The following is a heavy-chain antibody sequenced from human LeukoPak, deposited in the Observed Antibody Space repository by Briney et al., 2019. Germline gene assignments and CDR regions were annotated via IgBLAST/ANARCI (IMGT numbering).Heavy chain of an antibody. CDR3: ARGRITIFGVVIFDY. CDR2: IYTSGST. Sequence: SQTLSLTCTVSGGSISSGSYYWSWIRQPAGKGLEWIGRIYTSGSTNYNPSLKSRVTMSVDTSKNQFSLKLSSVTAADTAVYYCARGRITIFGVVIFDYWGQGTLVTVSS. J-gene: IGHJ4*02. D-gene: IGHD3-3*01. V-gene: IGHV4-61*02. CDR1: GGSISSGSYY.